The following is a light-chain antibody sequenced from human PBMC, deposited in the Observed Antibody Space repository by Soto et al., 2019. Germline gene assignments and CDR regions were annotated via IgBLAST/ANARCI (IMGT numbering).Light chain of an antibody. CDR3: GADHGSGINFVYG. CDR1: SGYSNYK. V-gene: IGLV9-49*01. Sequence: QPVLTQPPSASASLGASVTLTCTLSSGYSNYKVDWYQQRPGKGPRFVMRVGTGGIVGSKGDGIPDRFSVLGSGLNRYLTIKNIQEEDESDYHCGADHGSGINFVYGFGGRTKLTVL. CDR2: VGTGGIVG. J-gene: IGLJ2*01.